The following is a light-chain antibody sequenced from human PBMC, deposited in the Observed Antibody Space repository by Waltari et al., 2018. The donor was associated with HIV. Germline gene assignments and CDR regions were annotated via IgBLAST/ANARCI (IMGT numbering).Light chain of an antibody. CDR3: QQRSTWPGPT. CDR2: DAS. CDR1: QSVGDY. V-gene: IGKV3-11*01. J-gene: IGKJ4*02. Sequence: EIVLTQSPATLSLSPGERAPLPCRASQSVGDYLAWYQQKPGQAPKLFIYDASNRATGIPARFSGSGFGTDFTLTISSLEPEDFAVYYCQQRSTWPGPTFGGGTKVEI.